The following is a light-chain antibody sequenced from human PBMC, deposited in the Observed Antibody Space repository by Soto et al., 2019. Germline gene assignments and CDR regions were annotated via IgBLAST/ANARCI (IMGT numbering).Light chain of an antibody. CDR3: QHFGSSTGFT. CDR1: QSINSRY. V-gene: IGKV3-20*01. J-gene: IGKJ3*01. Sequence: EIVLTQSPGTLSLSPGERATLSCRASQSINSRYLAWYQQKPGQAPRLLIYCASSRATGIPDRFSGSGSGTDFTLTISRLEPEDFAVYYCQHFGSSTGFTFGPGTKVDIK. CDR2: CAS.